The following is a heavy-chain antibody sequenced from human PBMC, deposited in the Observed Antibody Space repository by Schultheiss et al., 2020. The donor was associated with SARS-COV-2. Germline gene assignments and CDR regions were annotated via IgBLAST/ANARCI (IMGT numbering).Heavy chain of an antibody. D-gene: IGHD6-13*01. V-gene: IGHV3-64*02. Sequence: GGSLRLSCAASGFIFSSYVMYWVRQAPGKGLEYVSAISSNGGSTYYADSVKGRFTISRDNSKNTLYLQMNSLRAEDTAVYYCAKRSSSWLNYYYYYMDVWGKGTTVTVSS. CDR3: AKRSSSWLNYYYYYMDV. J-gene: IGHJ6*03. CDR1: GFIFSSYV. CDR2: ISSNGGST.